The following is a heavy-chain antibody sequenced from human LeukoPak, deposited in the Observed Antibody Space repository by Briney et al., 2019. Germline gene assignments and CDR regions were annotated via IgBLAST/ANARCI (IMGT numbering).Heavy chain of an antibody. CDR1: GYTFTSYG. Sequence: SVKVSCKASGYTFTSYGISWVRQAPGQGLEWMGGIIALFGTANYAQKFQGRLTITADESTSTAYMELSSLRSEDTAVYYCARIRDGYNSYFFYGMDVWGQGTTVTVSS. CDR3: ARIRDGYNSYFFYGMDV. CDR2: IIALFGTA. V-gene: IGHV1-69*13. D-gene: IGHD5-24*01. J-gene: IGHJ6*02.